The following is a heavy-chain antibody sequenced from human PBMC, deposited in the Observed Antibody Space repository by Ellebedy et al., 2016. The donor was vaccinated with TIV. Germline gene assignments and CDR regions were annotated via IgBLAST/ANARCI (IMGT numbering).Heavy chain of an antibody. J-gene: IGHJ4*02. V-gene: IGHV3-7*03. D-gene: IGHD3-22*01. CDR1: GFTFSLNW. Sequence: PGGSLRLSCAASGFTFSLNWMYWVRQAPGKGLEWVANIKEDGSEEYYVDSVKGRFTISRDNAKNSLYLQMTSLRADDTAVYYCATSKLYLDTSGYFDYWGQGTLVTVSS. CDR2: IKEDGSEE. CDR3: ATSKLYLDTSGYFDY.